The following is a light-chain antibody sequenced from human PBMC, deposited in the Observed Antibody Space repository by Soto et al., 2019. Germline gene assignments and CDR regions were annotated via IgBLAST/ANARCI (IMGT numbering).Light chain of an antibody. J-gene: IGKJ1*01. Sequence: EIVLTQSPGTLSLSPGERATLSRRASQSVSNNYLAWYQQKPGQAPRLLISGASNRATGIPDRLSDSGSGTDFTLTISRLEPEDFAVYYCHQYGSSGTFGQGTKVEIK. V-gene: IGKV3-20*01. CDR2: GAS. CDR1: QSVSNNY. CDR3: HQYGSSGT.